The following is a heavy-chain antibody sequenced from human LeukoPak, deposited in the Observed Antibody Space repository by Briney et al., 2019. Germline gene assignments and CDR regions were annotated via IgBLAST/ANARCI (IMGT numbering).Heavy chain of an antibody. J-gene: IGHJ4*02. CDR3: ARDLSSSSGWGAPAFDY. V-gene: IGHV3-53*01. Sequence: GGSLRLSCAASGFTFSSYAMSWVRQAPGKGLEWVSVIYSGGSTFYADSVKGRFTISRDNSKNTLYLQMNSLRAEDTAVYYCARDLSSSSGWGAPAFDYWGQGTLVTVSS. CDR1: GFTFSSYA. D-gene: IGHD6-6*01. CDR2: IYSGGST.